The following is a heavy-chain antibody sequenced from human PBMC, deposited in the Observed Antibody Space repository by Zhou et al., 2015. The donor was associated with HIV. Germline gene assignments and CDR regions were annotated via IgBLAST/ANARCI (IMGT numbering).Heavy chain of an antibody. D-gene: IGHD6-13*01. CDR2: ITPMFGSA. Sequence: QVQLVQSGAEVQKPGSSVKVSCKTSGGSLSTYGISWVRQAPGQRPEWMGNITPMFGSANYAQKFQGRVTITADKSTSTAYMELSSLRSEDTAVYYCAKAAGAYGMDVWGQGTTVTVSS. CDR1: GGSLSTYG. J-gene: IGHJ6*02. V-gene: IGHV1-69*06. CDR3: AKAAGAYGMDV.